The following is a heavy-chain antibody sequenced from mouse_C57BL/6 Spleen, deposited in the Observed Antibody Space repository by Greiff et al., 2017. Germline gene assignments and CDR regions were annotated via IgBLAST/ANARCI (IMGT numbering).Heavy chain of an antibody. J-gene: IGHJ4*01. CDR2: IYPGDGDT. Sequence: QVQLQQSGPELVKPGASVKISCKASGYAFSSSWMNWVKQRPGKGLEWIGRIYPGDGDTNYNEKFKGKATLTVDTSSSTAYMELHSLTSEDSAVYFCARETTRGRGDYWGQGTSGTVSS. CDR1: GYAFSSSW. V-gene: IGHV1-82*01. CDR3: ARETTRGRGDY. D-gene: IGHD2-12*01.